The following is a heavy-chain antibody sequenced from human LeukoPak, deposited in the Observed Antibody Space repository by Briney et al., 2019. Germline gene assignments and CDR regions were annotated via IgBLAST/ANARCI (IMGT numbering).Heavy chain of an antibody. V-gene: IGHV3-30*02. J-gene: IGHJ3*02. CDR2: IRYDGSNK. CDR3: AKGRQLRRSDAFDI. CDR1: GFTFSSYG. Sequence: GSLRLSCAASGFTFSSYGMHWVRQAPGKGLEWVAFIRYDGSNKYYADSVKGRFTISRDNSKNTLYLQMNSLRAEDTAVYYCAKGRQLRRSDAFDIWGQGTMVTVSS. D-gene: IGHD1-26*01.